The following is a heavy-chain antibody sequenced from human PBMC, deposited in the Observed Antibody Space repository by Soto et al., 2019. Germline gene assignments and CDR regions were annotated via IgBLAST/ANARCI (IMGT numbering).Heavy chain of an antibody. Sequence: ASVKVSCKTSGYTFSNYAISWVRQAPGQGLEWVGGIIPIFGTADYPQKFKGRVTITADESTSTAYMELSSLRSEDTAVYYCARSQDSSGYWNSCFDPWGQGTLVTVSS. CDR2: IIPIFGTA. CDR3: ARSQDSSGYWNSCFDP. V-gene: IGHV1-69*13. D-gene: IGHD3-22*01. CDR1: GYTFSNYA. J-gene: IGHJ5*02.